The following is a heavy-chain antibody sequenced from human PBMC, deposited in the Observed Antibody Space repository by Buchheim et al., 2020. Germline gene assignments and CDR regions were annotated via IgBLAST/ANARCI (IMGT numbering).Heavy chain of an antibody. V-gene: IGHV4-39*01. CDR2: IYYSGST. Sequence: QLQLQESGPGLVKPSETLSLTCTVSGGSISSSSYYWGWIRQPPGKGLEWIGSIYYSGSTYYNPSLKSRVTISVDTSKNQFSLKLSSVTAADTAVYYCARQWPETLSGGVVAANPFDYWGQGTL. CDR3: ARQWPETLSGGVVAANPFDY. J-gene: IGHJ4*02. D-gene: IGHD2-15*01. CDR1: GGSISSSSYY.